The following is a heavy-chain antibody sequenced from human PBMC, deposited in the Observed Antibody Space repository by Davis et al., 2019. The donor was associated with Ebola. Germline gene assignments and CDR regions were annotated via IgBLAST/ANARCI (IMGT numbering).Heavy chain of an antibody. J-gene: IGHJ5*02. Sequence: SETLSPTCTVSGGSVSSGSYYWSWTRQPPGKGLEWIGYIFYSGSTNYNPSLKSRVTISVDTSKNQFSLKLSSVTAADTAVYYCARERSSQKKWFDPWGQGTLVTVSS. V-gene: IGHV4-61*01. CDR2: IFYSGST. CDR1: GGSVSSGSYY. CDR3: ARERSSQKKWFDP.